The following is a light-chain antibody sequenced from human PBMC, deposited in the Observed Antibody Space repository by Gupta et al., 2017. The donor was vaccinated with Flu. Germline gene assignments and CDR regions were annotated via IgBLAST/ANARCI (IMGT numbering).Light chain of an antibody. CDR1: QSVMTY. J-gene: IGKJ2*03. CDR2: AAS. CDR3: HQSYTFPHS. V-gene: IGKV1-39*01. Sequence: IRMTQSPSSPPASVGDRVTITCRTSQSVMTYLNWFQLKSGRPPKLLVSAASTLESGVPSRFSGTGSERDFTLTVTGLQREDSATYFCHQSYTFPHSFGPGTNLEVK.